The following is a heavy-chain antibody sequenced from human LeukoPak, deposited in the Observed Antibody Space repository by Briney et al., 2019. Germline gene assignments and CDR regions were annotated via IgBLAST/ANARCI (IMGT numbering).Heavy chain of an antibody. D-gene: IGHD2/OR15-2a*01. Sequence: PGGSLRLSCVASGFTFSTYAMHWVRQAPGKGLEWVAVISYHGSDKYYVDSVKGRFTISRDNSKNTLYLQMNSLRTEDTAVFYSARAINSAWHNIDYWGQGTLVTVSS. CDR2: ISYHGSDK. V-gene: IGHV3-30*04. J-gene: IGHJ4*02. CDR3: ARAINSAWHNIDY. CDR1: GFTFSTYA.